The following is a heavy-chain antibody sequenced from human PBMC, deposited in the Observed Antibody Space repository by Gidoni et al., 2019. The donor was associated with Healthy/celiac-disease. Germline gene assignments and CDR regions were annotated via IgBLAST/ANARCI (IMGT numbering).Heavy chain of an antibody. Sequence: EVQLLESGGGLVQPGGSLRLSCAASGFTFSSYAMSWVRQAPVKGREWVSAISGSGGSTYYADSVKGRFTISRDNSKNTLYLQMNSLRAEDTAVYYCAKCLGGDYYYYYGMDVWGQGTTVTVSS. CDR2: ISGSGGST. J-gene: IGHJ6*02. D-gene: IGHD3-16*01. V-gene: IGHV3-23*01. CDR3: AKCLGGDYYYYYGMDV. CDR1: GFTFSSYA.